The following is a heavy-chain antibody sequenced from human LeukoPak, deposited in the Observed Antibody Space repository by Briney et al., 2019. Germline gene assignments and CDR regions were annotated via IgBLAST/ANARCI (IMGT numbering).Heavy chain of an antibody. J-gene: IGHJ3*01. CDR3: VRGLNSFDV. CDR2: SKRKSDRYIA. V-gene: IGHV3-72*01. Sequence: PGGSLRLSCAASGFTFSSYAMSWVRQAPGKGLEWVGRSKRKSDRYIAEYAASVKGRFIISRDDSKNSMYLQMNSLKLEDTALYYCVRGLNSFDVWGQGTMITVSS. CDR1: GFTFSSYA. D-gene: IGHD1-7*01.